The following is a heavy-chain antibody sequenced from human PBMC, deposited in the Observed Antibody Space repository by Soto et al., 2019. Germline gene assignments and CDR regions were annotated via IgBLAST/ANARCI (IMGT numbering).Heavy chain of an antibody. CDR2: IYYSGST. CDR1: GGSISSYY. Sequence: SLTCTVSGGSISSYYWSWIRQPPGKGLEWIGYIYYSGSTNYNPSLKSRVTISVDTSKNQFSLKLSSVTAADTAVYYCARVAPRYCSSTSCYVYYYYGMDVWGQGTTVTVSS. CDR3: ARVAPRYCSSTSCYVYYYYGMDV. V-gene: IGHV4-59*01. J-gene: IGHJ6*02. D-gene: IGHD2-2*01.